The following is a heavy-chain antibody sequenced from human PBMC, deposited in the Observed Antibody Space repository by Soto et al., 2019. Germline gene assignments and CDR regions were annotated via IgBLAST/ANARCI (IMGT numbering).Heavy chain of an antibody. J-gene: IGHJ4*02. V-gene: IGHV4-30-2*01. CDR2: IYHSGST. CDR1: GGSISSGGYS. Sequence: SETLSLTCAVSGGSISSGGYSWSWIRQPPGKGLEWIGYIYHSGSTYYNPSLKSRVTISVDRSKNQFSLKLSSVTAADTAVYYCARVGSGYSGYDYRTIDYWGQGTLVTVSS. D-gene: IGHD5-12*01. CDR3: ARVGSGYSGYDYRTIDY.